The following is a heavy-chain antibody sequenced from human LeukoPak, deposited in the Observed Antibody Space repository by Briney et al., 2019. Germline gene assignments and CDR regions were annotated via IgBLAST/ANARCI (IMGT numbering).Heavy chain of an antibody. J-gene: IGHJ4*02. D-gene: IGHD6-13*01. V-gene: IGHV4-39*01. Sequence: SETLSLTCTVSGGSFSSSTYYGGWARHPPGEGLEWIGSIHYSGSTYYTPSLKSRVTISVDTSKNQFSLKLSSVTAADTAVYYCARHAEGIAAVGTRPFDYWGQGTLVTVSS. CDR2: IHYSGST. CDR3: ARHAEGIAAVGTRPFDY. CDR1: GGSFSSSTYY.